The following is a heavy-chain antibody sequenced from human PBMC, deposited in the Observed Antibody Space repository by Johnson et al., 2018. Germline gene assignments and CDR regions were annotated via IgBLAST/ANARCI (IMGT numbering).Heavy chain of an antibody. V-gene: IGHV3-30*18. CDR1: GFTFSNYG. CDR3: AEDWEVAAVDTGGYFQH. D-gene: IGHD6-13*01. CDR2: VSYDGSNK. J-gene: IGHJ1*01. Sequence: QVQLVQSGGGVVQPGRSLRLSCAASGFTFSNYGMHWVRQAPGKGLEWVAVVSYDGSNKYYADSVKGRFTISRDNSKNTLYLQMNSLRAEDTAVYYCAEDWEVAAVDTGGYFQHWGQGTLVTVSS.